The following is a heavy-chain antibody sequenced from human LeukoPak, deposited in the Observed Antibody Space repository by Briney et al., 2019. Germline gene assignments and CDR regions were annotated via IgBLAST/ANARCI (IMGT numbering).Heavy chain of an antibody. D-gene: IGHD3-10*01. CDR3: AKKGCSRRSGGAYFDY. Sequence: GGSLRLSCAASDFSFDDYSMHWVRQAPGKGLEWVSLISWDSATTYYADSVKGRLTISRDNNKNSLYLQMNSLRTEDTALYYCAKKGCSRRSGGAYFDYWGQGTLVTVSS. CDR2: ISWDSATT. J-gene: IGHJ4*02. V-gene: IGHV3-43*01. CDR1: DFSFDDYS.